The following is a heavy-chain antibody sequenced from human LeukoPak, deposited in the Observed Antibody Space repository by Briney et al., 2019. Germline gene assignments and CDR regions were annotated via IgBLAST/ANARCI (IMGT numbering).Heavy chain of an antibody. V-gene: IGHV1-18*01. D-gene: IGHD6-19*01. CDR1: GYTFNSYG. J-gene: IGHJ4*02. CDR2: ISAYNGNT. CDR3: ARDRAYGYSTVWDFDY. Sequence: ASVKVSCKASGYTFNSYGISWVRQAPGQGLEWLGWISAYNGNTNYAQNLQDRVTMTTDTSTTTAYMELRSLRFDDTAVYYCARDRAYGYSTVWDFDYWGQGTLVTVSS.